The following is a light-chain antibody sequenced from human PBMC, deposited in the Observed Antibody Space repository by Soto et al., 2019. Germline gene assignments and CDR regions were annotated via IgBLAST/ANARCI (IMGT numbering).Light chain of an antibody. Sequence: DIQMTQSPSTLSGSVGDRVTITCRASQTISSWLAWYQQKPGKAPKLLIYKASTLKSGGPSRFSGSGSGTEFTLTISSLKPDHFATYYCQHYNSYSETFVQGTKVELK. V-gene: IGKV1-5*03. CDR3: QHYNSYSET. CDR2: KAS. J-gene: IGKJ1*01. CDR1: QTISSW.